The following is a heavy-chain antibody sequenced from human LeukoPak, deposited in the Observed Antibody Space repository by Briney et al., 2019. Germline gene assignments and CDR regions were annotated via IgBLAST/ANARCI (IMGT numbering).Heavy chain of an antibody. Sequence: PGRSLRLSCAASGFTFDGYAMHWVRQAPGKGLEWVSGISWNSGSIGYADSVKGRFTISRDNAKNSLYLQMNSLRAEDMALYYCAKDIGSSSWYYFDYWGQGTLVTVSS. CDR1: GFTFDGYA. CDR2: ISWNSGSI. V-gene: IGHV3-9*03. D-gene: IGHD6-13*01. CDR3: AKDIGSSSWYYFDY. J-gene: IGHJ4*02.